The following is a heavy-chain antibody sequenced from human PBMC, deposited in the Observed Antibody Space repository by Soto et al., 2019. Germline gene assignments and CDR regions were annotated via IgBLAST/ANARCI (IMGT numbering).Heavy chain of an antibody. J-gene: IGHJ4*02. Sequence: SETLSLTCTVSGGSVSSGSYYWSWIRQPPGKGLEWIGYIYYSGSTNYNPSLKSRVTISVDTSKNQFSLKLSSVTAADTAVYYCARESLLMVYATDYWGQGTLVTVSS. CDR1: GGSVSSGSYY. V-gene: IGHV4-61*01. CDR3: ARESLLMVYATDY. CDR2: IYYSGST. D-gene: IGHD2-8*01.